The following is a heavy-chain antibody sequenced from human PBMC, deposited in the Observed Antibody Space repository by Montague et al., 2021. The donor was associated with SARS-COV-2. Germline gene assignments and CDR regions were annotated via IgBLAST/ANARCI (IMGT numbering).Heavy chain of an antibody. Sequence: SLRLSCAASGFIFSSYEMNWVRQAPGKGLEWVSYISKSGDTKHYADSVKGRFTISRDNAKNSLYLQMSSLRAEDTAVYYCARAGEDYYYDSSGFLYWGQGILVTVSS. CDR2: ISKSGDTK. CDR1: GFIFSSYE. D-gene: IGHD3-22*01. J-gene: IGHJ4*02. V-gene: IGHV3-48*03. CDR3: ARAGEDYYYDSSGFLY.